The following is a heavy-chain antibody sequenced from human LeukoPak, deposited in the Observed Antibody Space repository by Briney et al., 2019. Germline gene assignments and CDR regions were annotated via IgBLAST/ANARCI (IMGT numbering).Heavy chain of an antibody. J-gene: IGHJ4*02. CDR2: TSFDGSEA. V-gene: IGHV3-30*18. Sequence: PGKSLRLSCAASGFTFNSYAMHWVRQAPGKGLEWVAVTSFDGSEAYYGDSVRGRFTISRDNAKNSLYLQMNSLRAGDTALYYCAKGIVSRLWFGIDYWGQGTLVTVSS. D-gene: IGHD3-10*01. CDR1: GFTFNSYA. CDR3: AKGIVSRLWFGIDY.